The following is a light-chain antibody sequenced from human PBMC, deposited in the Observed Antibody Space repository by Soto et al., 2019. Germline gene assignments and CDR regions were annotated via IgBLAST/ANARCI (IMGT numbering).Light chain of an antibody. CDR2: GAS. J-gene: IGKJ1*01. V-gene: IGKV3-20*01. Sequence: EIVWTQSPGTRSLSPGERATLSCRASQSVSSSYLAWYQQKPGQAPRLLIYGASSRATGIPDRFSGSGSGTDFTLTISRLEPEDFAVYYCQQYGSSPWRCGQGTKVEIK. CDR3: QQYGSSPWR. CDR1: QSVSSSY.